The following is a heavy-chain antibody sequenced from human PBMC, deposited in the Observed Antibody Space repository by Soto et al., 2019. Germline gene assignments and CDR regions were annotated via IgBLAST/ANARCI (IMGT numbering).Heavy chain of an antibody. CDR2: IYWDDGK. Sequence: QITLKESGPTLLQPTQTLTLTCTFSGFSLSTSGVGVAWIRQPPGKALEWLALIYWDDGKRYSPSLKTRLNTTENTAKHHVDVTLTAVDPVNTATYSCAHRPAYDISTGYYPFAYWGQGSLVTVSS. V-gene: IGHV2-5*02. J-gene: IGHJ4*02. D-gene: IGHD3-9*01. CDR3: AHRPAYDISTGYYPFAY. CDR1: GFSLSTSGVG.